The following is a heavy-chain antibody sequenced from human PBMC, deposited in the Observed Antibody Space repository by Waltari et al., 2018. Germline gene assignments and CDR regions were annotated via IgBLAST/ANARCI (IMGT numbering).Heavy chain of an antibody. Sequence: QVQLVQSGAEVKKPGSSVKVSCKASGGTFSSYAISWVRQAPGQGLEWMGWISAYNGNTNYAQKLQGRVTMTTDTSTSTAYMDLRSLRSDDTAVYYCARDELRYFDWLLLDYYGMDVWGQGTTVTVSS. D-gene: IGHD3-9*01. CDR1: GGTFSSYA. J-gene: IGHJ6*02. CDR2: ISAYNGNT. V-gene: IGHV1-18*01. CDR3: ARDELRYFDWLLLDYYGMDV.